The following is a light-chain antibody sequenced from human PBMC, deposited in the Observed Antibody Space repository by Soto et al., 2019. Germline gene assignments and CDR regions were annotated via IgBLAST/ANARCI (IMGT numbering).Light chain of an antibody. V-gene: IGKV3-20*01. CDR1: QSISSSY. CDR2: GAS. Sequence: EIVLTQSPGTLSLSPGERATLSCRASQSISSSYLAWYQQKPGQAPRLLISGASSRASGIPDRFSGSGSGTDFTLTISRLEPEDYAVYYCQQYGTSPPYTFGQGTKREIK. CDR3: QQYGTSPPYT. J-gene: IGKJ2*01.